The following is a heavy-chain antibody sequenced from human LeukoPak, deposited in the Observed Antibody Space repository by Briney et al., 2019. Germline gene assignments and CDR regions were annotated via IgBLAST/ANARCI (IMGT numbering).Heavy chain of an antibody. CDR2: IYYSGST. J-gene: IGHJ4*02. D-gene: IGHD4-17*01. CDR1: GGSIRNYY. V-gene: IGHV4-59*01. CDR3: ARVDYGDLGYFDY. Sequence: SETLSLTCTVSGGSIRNYYWSWIRQPPGKGLEWIGYIYYSGSTTYNPSLKSRVTISVDTSKNQFSLKLNSVTAADTAVFYCARVDYGDLGYFDYWGQGTLVTVSS.